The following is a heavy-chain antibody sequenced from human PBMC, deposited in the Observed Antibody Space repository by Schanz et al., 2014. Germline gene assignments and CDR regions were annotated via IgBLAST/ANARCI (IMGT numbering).Heavy chain of an antibody. CDR1: GFTLSSYA. CDR2: IWSDGSGK. CDR3: AKARRKSNCSGGRCFHYSYYGMDV. D-gene: IGHD2-15*01. V-gene: IGHV3-33*06. J-gene: IGHJ6*02. Sequence: QVQLVESGGGVVQPGRSLRLSCAAYGFTLSSYAMHWVRQAPGKGLEWVAVIWSDGSGKYYADSVKGRFTISRDNSKNTLYLQMNSLRAEDTAVYYCAKARRKSNCSGGRCFHYSYYGMDVWGQGTTVTVSS.